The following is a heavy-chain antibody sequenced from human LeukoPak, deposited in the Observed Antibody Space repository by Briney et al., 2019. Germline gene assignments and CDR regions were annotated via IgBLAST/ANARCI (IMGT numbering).Heavy chain of an antibody. CDR1: GYTFTHCY. J-gene: IGHJ4*02. V-gene: IGHV1-2*02. Sequence: ASVTVSCKASGYTFTHCYIDGVRQAPGQGLEWMGWINPNSGGTNYAQKFQGRVTMTRDTSIGTAYMELSSLRSDATAVYYCARALSLGYWGQGTLVAVSS. CDR2: INPNSGGT. CDR3: ARALSLGY.